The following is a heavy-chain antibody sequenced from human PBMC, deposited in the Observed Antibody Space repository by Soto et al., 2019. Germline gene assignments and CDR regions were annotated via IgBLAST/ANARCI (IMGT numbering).Heavy chain of an antibody. CDR1: ELTCRNAW. CDR3: STESYGDLTGARPDN. CDR2: IKSKIHGGTT. J-gene: IGHJ4*03. V-gene: IGHV3-15*07. D-gene: IGHD2-21*01. Sequence: SMRHRYTVAELTCRNAWVHWISQATRKGLEWVGRIKSKIHGGTTDFAAPVKGRFAISRDDSKNVAYMEMNSLKIEDTAVYYCSTESYGDLTGARPDNWGHGLLVTVSS.